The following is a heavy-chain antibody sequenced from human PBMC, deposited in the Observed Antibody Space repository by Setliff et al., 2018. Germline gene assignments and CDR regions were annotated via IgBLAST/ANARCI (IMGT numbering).Heavy chain of an antibody. D-gene: IGHD3-3*01. CDR2: INAGNGNT. CDR3: AKGFWDYDFWSGYYSTDDDAFDI. V-gene: IGHV1-3*01. Sequence: ASVKVSCKASGGTFSSYAISWVRQAPGQGLEWMGWINAGNGNTKYSQKFQGRVTITRATSASTAYMELSSLRSEDTAVYYCAKGFWDYDFWSGYYSTDDDAFDIWGQGTMVTVSS. J-gene: IGHJ3*02. CDR1: GGTFSSYA.